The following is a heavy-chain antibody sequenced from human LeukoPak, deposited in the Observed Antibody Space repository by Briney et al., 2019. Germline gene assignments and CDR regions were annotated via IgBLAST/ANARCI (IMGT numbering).Heavy chain of an antibody. CDR3: ARGPWGNFDY. J-gene: IGHJ4*02. V-gene: IGHV4-59*01. D-gene: IGHD7-27*01. CDR2: IYYSGST. CDR1: GGSISSYY. Sequence: SETLSLTCTVSGGSISSYYWSWIRQPPGKGLEWIGYIYYSGSTNYNPSLKSRVTISVDTSKNQFSLKLSSVTAADTAVYYCARGPWGNFDYWGQGTLVTVSS.